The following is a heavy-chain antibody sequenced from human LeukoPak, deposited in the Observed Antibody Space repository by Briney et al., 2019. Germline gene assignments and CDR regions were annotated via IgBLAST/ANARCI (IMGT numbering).Heavy chain of an antibody. V-gene: IGHV1-24*01. CDR1: TLTXXS. J-gene: IGHJ4*02. Sequence: TLTXXSMHWVRQAPGKGLEWMGGFDPEDGETIYAQKFQGRVTMTEDTSTDTAYMELSSLRSEDTAVYYCATATVGATRGWRAPRDYWGQGTLVTVSS. D-gene: IGHD1-26*01. CDR2: FDPEDGET. CDR3: ATATVGATRGWRAPRDY.